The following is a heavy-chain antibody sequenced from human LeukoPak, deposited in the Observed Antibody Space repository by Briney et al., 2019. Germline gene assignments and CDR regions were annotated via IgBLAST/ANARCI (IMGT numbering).Heavy chain of an antibody. CDR3: AKDYEVGSIDY. J-gene: IGHJ4*02. CDR1: GFTFSSYS. Sequence: GGSLRLSCAASGFTFSSYSMSWVRQAPGKGLEWVSSVSRSGVGTYYADSVRGRFTISRDNSKNTVFLQMNSLRAEDSAVYYCAKDYEVGSIDYWGQGTLVTVSS. CDR2: VSRSGVGT. V-gene: IGHV3-23*01. D-gene: IGHD3-16*01.